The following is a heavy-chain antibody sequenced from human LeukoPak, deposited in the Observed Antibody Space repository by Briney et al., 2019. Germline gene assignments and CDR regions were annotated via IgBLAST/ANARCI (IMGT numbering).Heavy chain of an antibody. J-gene: IGHJ4*02. CDR3: ARTNFYGSGSYYFDY. Sequence: PSETLSLTCTVSDDPLSNYYWGWIRQPPGKGLEWIGYIYYTGNTNYNPSLMSRVTMSVDTSKNQFSLKLSSVTAADTAIYYCARTNFYGSGSYYFDYWGQGTLVIVST. D-gene: IGHD3-10*01. V-gene: IGHV4-59*01. CDR1: DDPLSNYY. CDR2: IYYTGNT.